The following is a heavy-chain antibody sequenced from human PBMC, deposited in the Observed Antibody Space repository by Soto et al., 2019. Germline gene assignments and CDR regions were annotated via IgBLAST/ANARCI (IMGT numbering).Heavy chain of an antibody. CDR3: AKGGSAMTNWFAP. CDR2: IWYDGSNE. Sequence: QVQLVESGGGVVQSGRSLRLSCAASGFTFNRYGMHWVRQAPGKGLEWVAVIWYDGSNEYYADSVKGRFTISRDNSKNTLYLQMIGLRAEDTAVYYCAKGGSAMTNWFAPWGQGTLVTVSS. V-gene: IGHV3-33*06. D-gene: IGHD5-18*01. CDR1: GFTFNRYG. J-gene: IGHJ5*02.